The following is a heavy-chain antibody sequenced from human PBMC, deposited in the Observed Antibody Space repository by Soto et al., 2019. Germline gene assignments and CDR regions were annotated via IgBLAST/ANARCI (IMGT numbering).Heavy chain of an antibody. V-gene: IGHV4-59*08. J-gene: IGHJ6*03. CDR1: GGSISSYY. Sequence: PSETLSLTCTVSGGSISSYYWSWIRQPPGKGLEWIGYIYYSGSTNYNPSLKSRVTISVDTSKNQFSLKLSSVTAADTAVYYCARQAQYGDYPRDYYYYYMDVWGKGTTVTVSS. D-gene: IGHD4-17*01. CDR3: ARQAQYGDYPRDYYYYYMDV. CDR2: IYYSGST.